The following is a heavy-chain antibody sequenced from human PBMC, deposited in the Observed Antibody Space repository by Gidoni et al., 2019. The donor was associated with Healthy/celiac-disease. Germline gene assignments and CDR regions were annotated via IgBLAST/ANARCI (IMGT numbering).Heavy chain of an antibody. Sequence: EVQLVESGGGLVKPGGSLRLSCAASGFTFSSYSMKWVRQAPGKGLEWVSSISSSSSYIYYADSVKGRFTISRDNAKNSLYLQMNSLRAEDTAVYYCARDRDYYDSSGYYYFDYWGQGTLVTVSS. V-gene: IGHV3-21*01. D-gene: IGHD3-22*01. J-gene: IGHJ4*02. CDR1: GFTFSSYS. CDR2: ISSSSSYI. CDR3: ARDRDYYDSSGYYYFDY.